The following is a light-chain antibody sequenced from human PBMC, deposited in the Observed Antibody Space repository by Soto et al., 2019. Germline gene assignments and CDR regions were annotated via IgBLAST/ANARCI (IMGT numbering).Light chain of an antibody. CDR2: AAS. CDR1: QGITTS. V-gene: IGKV1-9*01. CDR3: QQRNSYPLYT. Sequence: DIQLTQSPSFLSASVGDRVTITCRASQGITTSLAWYQQKPGKAPKLLIYAASTLQSGVPSRFSGSGYGTEFTRTISSLQAEDCATYYCQQRNSYPLYTLGKGNTQDIQ. J-gene: IGKJ2*01.